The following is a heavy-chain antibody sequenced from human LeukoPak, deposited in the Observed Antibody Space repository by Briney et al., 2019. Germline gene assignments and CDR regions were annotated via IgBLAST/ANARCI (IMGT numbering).Heavy chain of an antibody. CDR1: GVYFGDYA. CDR2: LTWNGGNI. CDR3: AKDSGYCGGDNCYRDFYGVDV. Sequence: PGGSLRLSCAASGVYFGDYAMRWVRQAPGKGLEWVSGLTWNGGNICYAASVSGRFTISRDNAGNSLYLQMNSLRAEDTALYYCAKDSGYCGGDNCYRDFYGVDVWGHGTTVTVSS. J-gene: IGHJ6*02. D-gene: IGHD2-15*01. V-gene: IGHV3-9*01.